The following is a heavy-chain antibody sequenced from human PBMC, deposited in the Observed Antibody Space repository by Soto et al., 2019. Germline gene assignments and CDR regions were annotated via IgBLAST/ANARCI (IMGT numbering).Heavy chain of an antibody. CDR3: SRVEYVTSSPIG. D-gene: IGHD6-6*01. J-gene: IGHJ4*02. Sequence: GSLGLSCATSGVTFSGPSIHWVCQASGKGLEWVARIRTKPNGYATTYAASVKGRFTISRDDSKNMAYLQMNGLKTEDTAMYYCSRVEYVTSSPIGWGQGTLVTFSS. CDR1: GVTFSGPS. V-gene: IGHV3-73*01. CDR2: IRTKPNGYAT.